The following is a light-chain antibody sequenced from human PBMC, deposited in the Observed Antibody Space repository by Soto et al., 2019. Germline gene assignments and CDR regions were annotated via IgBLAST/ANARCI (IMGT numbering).Light chain of an antibody. CDR3: QQRSNWTWT. Sequence: EIVLTQSPATLSLSPGERATLSCRASQSVSSYLAWYQQKPGQAPRLLIYDASNRATGIPARFSGSGSGTDFTLTISSLEPEDVADYYCQQRSNWTWTFGQGTKVEIK. J-gene: IGKJ1*01. CDR2: DAS. V-gene: IGKV3-11*01. CDR1: QSVSSY.